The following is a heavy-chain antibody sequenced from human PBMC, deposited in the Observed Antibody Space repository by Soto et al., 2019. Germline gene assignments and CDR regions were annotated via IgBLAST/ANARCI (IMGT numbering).Heavy chain of an antibody. CDR1: GGSISSGGYS. CDR2: VYHSGST. J-gene: IGHJ5*02. V-gene: IGHV4-30-2*01. Sequence: QLQLQESGSGLVKPSQTLSLTCAVSGGSISSGGYSWSWIRQPPGKGLEWIGYVYHSGSTYYNPSLNSRVTISVDRYKNQFSLKLSSVTAPDTAVYYCARDWGGWFDPWGQGTLVTVSS. D-gene: IGHD3-16*01. CDR3: ARDWGGWFDP.